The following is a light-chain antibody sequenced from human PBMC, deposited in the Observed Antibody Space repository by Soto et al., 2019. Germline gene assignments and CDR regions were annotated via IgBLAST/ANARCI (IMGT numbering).Light chain of an antibody. Sequence: QSVLTQPASVSGSPGQSITIYCTGTSSDVGGYNYVSWYQQHPGKAPKRIIYEVSNRPSGVSNRFSGSKSGNTASLTISGLQAEDETDYYCSSYTSTSTRVFGGGTKLTVL. CDR2: EVS. CDR1: SSDVGGYNY. CDR3: SSYTSTSTRV. V-gene: IGLV2-14*01. J-gene: IGLJ3*02.